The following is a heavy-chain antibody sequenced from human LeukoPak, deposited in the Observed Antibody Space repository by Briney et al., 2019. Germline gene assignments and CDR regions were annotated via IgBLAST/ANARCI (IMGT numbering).Heavy chain of an antibody. CDR2: IIPIFGTA. D-gene: IGHD6-13*01. CDR1: GGTFSSHA. J-gene: IGHJ4*02. V-gene: IGHV1-69*13. Sequence: SVKVSFKASGGTFSSHAISWVRQAPGQGLEWMGGIIPIFGTANYAQKFQGRVTITADESTSTAYMELSSLRSEDTAVYYCARGHSDYFDYWGQGTLVTVSS. CDR3: ARGHSDYFDY.